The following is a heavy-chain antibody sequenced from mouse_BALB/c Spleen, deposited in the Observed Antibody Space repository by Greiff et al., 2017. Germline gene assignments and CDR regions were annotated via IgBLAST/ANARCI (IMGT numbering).Heavy chain of an antibody. CDR3: ARSGTAMDY. V-gene: IGHV5-6-4*01. CDR2: ISSGGSYT. CDR1: GFTFSSYT. D-gene: IGHD3-1*01. Sequence: EVKLVESGGGLVKPGGSLKLSCAASGFTFSSYTMSWVRQTPEKRLEWVATISSGGSYTYYPDSVKGRFTISRDNPKNTLYLQMTSLRSEDTAMYYCARSGTAMDYWGQGTSVTVSS. J-gene: IGHJ4*01.